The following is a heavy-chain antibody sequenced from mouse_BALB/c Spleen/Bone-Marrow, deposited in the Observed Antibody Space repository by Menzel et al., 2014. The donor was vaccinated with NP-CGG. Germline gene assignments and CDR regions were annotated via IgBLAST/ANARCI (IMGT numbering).Heavy chain of an antibody. J-gene: IGHJ3*01. CDR2: IGPASGDT. CDR3: SRDYGGTAWFAY. D-gene: IGHD1-1*01. V-gene: IGHV14-3*02. CDR1: GFKFXDTH. Sequence: VQLQQSGAELVKPGASVKLSCTASGFKFXDTHMHWVKQRPEQGLEWIGRIGPASGDTKYDPKFQGKAAITGDTSSNTAYLQLSSLTSEDTAVYYCSRDYGGTAWFAYWGQGTLVTVSA.